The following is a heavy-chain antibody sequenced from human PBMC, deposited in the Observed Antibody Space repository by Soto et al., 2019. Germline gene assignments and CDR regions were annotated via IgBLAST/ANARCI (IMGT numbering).Heavy chain of an antibody. J-gene: IGHJ4*02. Sequence: QVQLVQSGAEVKKPGSSVKVSCKASGGTFSGYAISWVRQAPGQGLEWMGGIIPIFGTANYAQKFQGRVTITADESTSTAYMELSSLRSEDTAVYYCARAAVGYYYDSSGYSPLDYWGQGTLVTVSS. D-gene: IGHD3-22*01. V-gene: IGHV1-69*12. CDR1: GGTFSGYA. CDR2: IIPIFGTA. CDR3: ARAAVGYYYDSSGYSPLDY.